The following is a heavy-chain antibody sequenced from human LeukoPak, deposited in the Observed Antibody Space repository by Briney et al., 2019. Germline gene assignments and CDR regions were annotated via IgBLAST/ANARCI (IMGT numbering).Heavy chain of an antibody. V-gene: IGHV4-34*01. CDR2: INHSGST. CDR3: GELSEYYDFWSGSGRGDAFDI. D-gene: IGHD3-3*01. Sequence: SETLSLTCAVYGGSFSGYYRSWIRQPPGKGLEWIGEINHSGSTNYNPSFKSRVTISVETSQNQFSLQLRSVPSADTAAYYCGELSEYYDFWSGSGRGDAFDIWGQGTMVTVSS. CDR1: GGSFSGYY. J-gene: IGHJ3*02.